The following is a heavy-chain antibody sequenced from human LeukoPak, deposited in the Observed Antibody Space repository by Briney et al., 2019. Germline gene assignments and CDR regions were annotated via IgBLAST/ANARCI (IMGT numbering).Heavy chain of an antibody. CDR3: ARVVIAVADIHFDY. D-gene: IGHD6-19*01. J-gene: IGHJ4*02. Sequence: PGGSLRLSCAASGFTFSSYWMHWVRQAPGKGLVWVSRINSDGSSTNYADSVKGRFTISRDNAKNTLYLQMNSLRAEDTAVYYCARVVIAVADIHFDYWGQGTLVTVSS. CDR1: GFTFSSYW. CDR2: INSDGSST. V-gene: IGHV3-74*01.